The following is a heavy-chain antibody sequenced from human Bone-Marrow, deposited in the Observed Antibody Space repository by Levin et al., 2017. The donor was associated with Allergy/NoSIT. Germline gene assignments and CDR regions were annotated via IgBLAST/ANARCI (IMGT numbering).Heavy chain of an antibody. D-gene: IGHD3-10*01. CDR1: GYTFSRYG. V-gene: IGHV1-18*01. Sequence: ASVKVSCKASGYTFSRYGISWVRQAPGQGLEWMGWISAYNGNTNYAQNLQGRLTMTTDTSTSTAHMELRSLRYDDTAVYYCARASYYGSGSRSPDDAFDIWGQGTMVTVSS. CDR3: ARASYYGSGSRSPDDAFDI. J-gene: IGHJ3*02. CDR2: ISAYNGNT.